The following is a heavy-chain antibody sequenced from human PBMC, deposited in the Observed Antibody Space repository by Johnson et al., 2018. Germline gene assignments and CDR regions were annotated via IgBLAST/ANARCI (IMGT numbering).Heavy chain of an antibody. CDR1: GFTFSNHA. V-gene: IGHV3-23*04. CDR3: ASFVEYYYGSGSSGPGANYYYYYGMDV. CDR2: ISGSVGST. J-gene: IGHJ6*02. D-gene: IGHD3-10*01. Sequence: VQLVESGGGLVQPGGSLRLSCAASGFTFSNHAMTWVRQAPGKGLEWVSSISGSVGSTYDADSVKGRFTISRDNAKNSLYLQMNSLRAEDTAVYYRASFVEYYYGSGSSGPGANYYYYYGMDVWGQGTTVTVSS.